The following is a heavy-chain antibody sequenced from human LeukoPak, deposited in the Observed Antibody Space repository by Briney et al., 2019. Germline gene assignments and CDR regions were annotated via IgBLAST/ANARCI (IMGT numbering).Heavy chain of an antibody. CDR1: GFSFSVYS. Sequence: GGSLRLSCAASGFSFSVYSMNWVRQAPGRGREWVSYISASSGTIYYADSVKGRFTISRDNAKNSLYLQMNSLRGEDTAMYYCERRSESGVLYYMDGWGKGTTVTVSS. V-gene: IGHV3-48*01. CDR3: ERRSESGVLYYMDG. CDR2: ISASSGTI. J-gene: IGHJ6*03. D-gene: IGHD7-27*01.